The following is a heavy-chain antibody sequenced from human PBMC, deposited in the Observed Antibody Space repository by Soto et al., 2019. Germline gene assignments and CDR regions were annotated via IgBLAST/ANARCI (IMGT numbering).Heavy chain of an antibody. D-gene: IGHD2-2*01. V-gene: IGHV3-9*01. CDR2: ISWNSGSI. CDR1: GFTFDDYA. CDR3: AKGDSDPAGVSSTYDAFDI. J-gene: IGHJ3*02. Sequence: GGSLRLSCAASGFTFDDYAMHWVRQAPGKGLEWVSGISWNSGSIGYADSVKGRFTISRDNAKNSLYLQMNSLRAEDTALYYCAKGDSDPAGVSSTYDAFDIWGQGTMVTVSS.